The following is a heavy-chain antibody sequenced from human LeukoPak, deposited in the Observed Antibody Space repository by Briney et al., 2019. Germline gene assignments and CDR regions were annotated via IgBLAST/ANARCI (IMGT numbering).Heavy chain of an antibody. J-gene: IGHJ6*03. CDR1: GGSISSGSYY. CDR2: IYTSGST. CDR3: ARDRRYDFWSGEWEGHYYYMDV. V-gene: IGHV4-61*02. Sequence: SETLSLTCTVSGGSISSGSYYLGWIRQPAGKGLEWIGRIYTSGSTNYNPSLKSRVTISVDTSKNQFSLKLSSVTAADTAVYYCARDRRYDFWSGEWEGHYYYMDVWGKGTTVTVSS. D-gene: IGHD3-3*01.